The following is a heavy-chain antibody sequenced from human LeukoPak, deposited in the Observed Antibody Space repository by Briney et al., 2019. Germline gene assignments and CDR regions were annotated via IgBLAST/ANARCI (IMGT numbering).Heavy chain of an antibody. Sequence: SETPSLTCTVSGGSISSGSYYWSWIRQPAGKGLEWIGRIYTGGSTNYNPSLKSRVTISVDTSKNQFSLKLSSVTAADTAVYYCARGEVESDYWGQGTLVTVSS. CDR2: IYTGGST. J-gene: IGHJ4*02. V-gene: IGHV4-61*02. CDR1: GGSISSGSYY. CDR3: ARGEVESDY.